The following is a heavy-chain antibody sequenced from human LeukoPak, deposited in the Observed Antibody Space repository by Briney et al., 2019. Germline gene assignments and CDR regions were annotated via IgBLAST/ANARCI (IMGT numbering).Heavy chain of an antibody. V-gene: IGHV1-2*02. Sequence: ASVTVSCKASGYTFTGYYMHWVRQAPGQGLEWMGWINPNSGGTNYAQKFQGRVTMTRDTSISTAYMELSRLRSDDTAVYYCARGTGTRNWFDPWGQGTLVTVSS. J-gene: IGHJ5*02. D-gene: IGHD1-1*01. CDR1: GYTFTGYY. CDR3: ARGTGTRNWFDP. CDR2: INPNSGGT.